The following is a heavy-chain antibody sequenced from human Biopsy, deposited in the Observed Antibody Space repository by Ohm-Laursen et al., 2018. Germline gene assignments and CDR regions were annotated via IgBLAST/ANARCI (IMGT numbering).Heavy chain of an antibody. V-gene: IGHV4-4*07. CDR1: GDSIRNYY. Sequence: TLSLTCLVSGDSIRNYYWSWIRQAAGKGLEWIGRIYPGGGTIYNPSLKSRVTMSVDTSKSHFSLNLNSVTAADTAVYYCAGIVLGPTNDAFDIWGQGTMVTVSS. J-gene: IGHJ3*02. D-gene: IGHD1-26*01. CDR3: AGIVLGPTNDAFDI. CDR2: IYPGGGT.